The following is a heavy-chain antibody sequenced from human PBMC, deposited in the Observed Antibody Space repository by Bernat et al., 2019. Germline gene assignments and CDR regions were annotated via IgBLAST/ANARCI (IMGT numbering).Heavy chain of an antibody. D-gene: IGHD2-2*01. CDR2: ISYDGSNE. CDR3: AKDTFDQLLWTYSDGMDV. CDR1: GFTFSSYG. Sequence: QVQLVESGGGVVQPGRSLRLSCAASGFTFSSYGMHWVRQAPGKGLERVEGISYDGSNEYHADSVKGRFTVSSDNSQNTLYVQMTSLRAEDTAVYYCAKDTFDQLLWTYSDGMDVWGQGTTVTVSS. J-gene: IGHJ6*02. V-gene: IGHV3-30*18.